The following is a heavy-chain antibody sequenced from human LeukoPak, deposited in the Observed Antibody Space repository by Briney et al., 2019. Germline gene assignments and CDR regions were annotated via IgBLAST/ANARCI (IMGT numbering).Heavy chain of an antibody. D-gene: IGHD2-2*02. J-gene: IGHJ6*02. CDR3: ARANVVVPAAIGKYGVDV. V-gene: IGHV3-64*01. CDR1: GFTFSSYA. Sequence: GGSLRLSCAASGFTFSSYAMHWVRQAPGKGLEYVSAISSNGGSTYYANSVRGRFTISRDNSKNTLYLQMGSLRAEDMAVYHCARANVVVPAAIGKYGVDVWGQGTTVTVSS. CDR2: ISSNGGST.